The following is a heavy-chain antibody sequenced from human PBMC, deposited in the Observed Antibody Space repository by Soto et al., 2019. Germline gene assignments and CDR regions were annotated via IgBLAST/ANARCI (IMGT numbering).Heavy chain of an antibody. Sequence: GGSLRLSCAASGFTSSTYALSWVRQAPGKGLEWVSAIIGGGDSTYYADSVKGRFTISRDNSKNTLNLQMNSLRAEDTAVYYCAKDLRTIDAFDIWGQGTLVTVSS. CDR2: IIGGGDST. CDR3: AKDLRTIDAFDI. CDR1: GFTSSTYA. V-gene: IGHV3-23*01. J-gene: IGHJ3*02.